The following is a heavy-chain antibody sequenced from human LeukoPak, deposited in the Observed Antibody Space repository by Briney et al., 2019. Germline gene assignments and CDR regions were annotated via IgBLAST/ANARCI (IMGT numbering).Heavy chain of an antibody. CDR2: IYYSGST. CDR3: ARERGCGYYYDSSGYYYVFDY. V-gene: IGHV4-59*01. J-gene: IGHJ4*02. CDR1: GGSISSYY. D-gene: IGHD3-22*01. Sequence: PSETLSLTCTVSGGSISSYYWSWIRQPPGKGLEWIGYIYYSGSTNYNPSLKSRVTISVDTSKNQFSLKLSSVTAADTAVYYCARERGCGYYYDSSGYYYVFDYWGQGTLVTVSS.